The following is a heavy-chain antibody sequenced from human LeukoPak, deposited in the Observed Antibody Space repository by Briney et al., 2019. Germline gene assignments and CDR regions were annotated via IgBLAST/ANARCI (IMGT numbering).Heavy chain of an antibody. J-gene: IGHJ6*02. V-gene: IGHV4-34*01. CDR1: GGPFSGYY. Sequence: PSETLSLTCAVYGGPFSGYYWSWIRQPPGKGLEWIGEINHSGSTNYNPSLKSRVTISVDTSKNQFSLKLSSVTAADTAVYYCARGGHSSGWYYYYGMDVWGQGTTVTVSS. D-gene: IGHD6-19*01. CDR2: INHSGST. CDR3: ARGGHSSGWYYYYGMDV.